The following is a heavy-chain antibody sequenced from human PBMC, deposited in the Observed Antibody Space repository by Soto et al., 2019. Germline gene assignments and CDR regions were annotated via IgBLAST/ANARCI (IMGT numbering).Heavy chain of an antibody. CDR3: ARRVYDFWSGRGHYFDY. Sequence: SETLSLTCSVSGDSIRSYYWNWIRQTPDKGLEWIGYFYYSGSTNYNPSLNGRVTMSADTPKNQVSLRLTSVTAADTAVYYCARRVYDFWSGRGHYFDYWGQGTLVTVSS. V-gene: IGHV4-59*01. CDR1: GDSIRSYY. J-gene: IGHJ4*02. CDR2: FYYSGST. D-gene: IGHD3-3*01.